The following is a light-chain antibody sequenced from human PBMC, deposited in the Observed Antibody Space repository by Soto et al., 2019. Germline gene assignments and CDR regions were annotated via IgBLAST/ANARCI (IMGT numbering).Light chain of an antibody. J-gene: IGLJ2*01. Sequence: QSVLTQPPSASGTPGQTIAISCSGGSSNIGSHTVNWYQQLPGTAPRLLIYSNTQRPSGFPDRFSGSKSGTSASLAISGLQSEYEGDYYCASWDASLNGVVFGGGTQLTVL. CDR3: ASWDASLNGVV. CDR2: SNT. CDR1: SSNIGSHT. V-gene: IGLV1-44*01.